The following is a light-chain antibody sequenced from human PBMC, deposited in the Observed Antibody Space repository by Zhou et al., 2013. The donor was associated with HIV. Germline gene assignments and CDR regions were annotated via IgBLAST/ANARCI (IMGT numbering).Light chain of an antibody. CDR3: QQYNNWPYT. CDR1: QGISSY. V-gene: IGKV1-8*01. CDR2: GAS. Sequence: AIRITQSPSSLSASTGDRVTITCRASQGISSYLAWYQQKPGNPPKLLIYGASTLQSGVPSRFSGSGSGTDFTLTISSLQSEDFAVYYCQQYNNWPYTFGQGTKLEIK. J-gene: IGKJ2*01.